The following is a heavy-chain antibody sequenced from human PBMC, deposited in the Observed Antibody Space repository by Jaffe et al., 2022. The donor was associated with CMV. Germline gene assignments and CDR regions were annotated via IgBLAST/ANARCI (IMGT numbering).Heavy chain of an antibody. V-gene: IGHV3-66*01. Sequence: EVQLVESGGGLVQPGGSLRLSCAASGFTVSSNYMSWVRQAPGKGLEWVSVIYSGGSTYYADSVKGRFTISRDNSKNTLYLQMNSLRAEDTAVYYCARVGRIAAAGTNAHYYYYYYMDVWGKGTTVTVSS. CDR1: GFTVSSNY. CDR3: ARVGRIAAAGTNAHYYYYYYMDV. J-gene: IGHJ6*03. D-gene: IGHD6-13*01. CDR2: IYSGGST.